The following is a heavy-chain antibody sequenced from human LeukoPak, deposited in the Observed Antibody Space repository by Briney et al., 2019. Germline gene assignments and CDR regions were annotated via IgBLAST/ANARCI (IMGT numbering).Heavy chain of an antibody. CDR2: IRSKAYGGTT. J-gene: IGHJ6*03. D-gene: IGHD3-10*01. V-gene: IGHV3-49*04. CDR3: TRANGSGSYWVYMDV. Sequence: GGSLRLSCTASGFTFGDYAMSWVRQAPGKGLEWVGFIRSKAYGGTTEYAASVKGRFTISRDDSKSIAYLQMNSLKTEDTAVYYCTRANGSGSYWVYMDVWGKGTTVTVSS. CDR1: GFTFGDYA.